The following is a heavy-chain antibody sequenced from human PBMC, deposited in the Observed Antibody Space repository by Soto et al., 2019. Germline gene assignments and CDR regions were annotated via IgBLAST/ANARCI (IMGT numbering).Heavy chain of an antibody. J-gene: IGHJ1*01. D-gene: IGHD2-8*01. Sequence: ASVKVSCKASGYIFTAYSMHWVRQAPGQGLEWMGVVNPSGGSTNYAQRFQGRITMTRDTSTSTVYMDLKFLTSEDTAVYYCAREENCSNGVCYSEYFQRWGQGTLVTVSS. CDR1: GYIFTAYS. CDR2: VNPSGGST. CDR3: AREENCSNGVCYSEYFQR. V-gene: IGHV1-46*01.